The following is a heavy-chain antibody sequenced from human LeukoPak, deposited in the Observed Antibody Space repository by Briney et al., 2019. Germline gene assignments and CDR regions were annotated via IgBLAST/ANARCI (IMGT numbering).Heavy chain of an antibody. J-gene: IGHJ3*02. CDR3: ARDVFPRAIAEWDRGGAFDI. CDR2: IIPIFGTA. D-gene: IGHD1-26*01. V-gene: IGHV1-69*05. Sequence: ASVKVSCKASGGTFSSYAISWVRQAPGQGLEWMGGIIPIFGTANYAQKFQGRVTITTDESTSTAYMELSRLRSDDTAVYYCARDVFPRAIAEWDRGGAFDIWGQGTMVTVSS. CDR1: GGTFSSYA.